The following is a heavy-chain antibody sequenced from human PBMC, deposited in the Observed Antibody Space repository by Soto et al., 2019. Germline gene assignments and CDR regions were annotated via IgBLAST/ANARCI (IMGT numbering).Heavy chain of an antibody. CDR1: GYTFTSYG. CDR2: IRAYNGNT. CDR3: ARECYYGAGGPS. Sequence: QVQLVQSGAEVKKPGASVKVSCKASGYTFTSYGISWVRQAPGQGLEWMGWIRAYNGNTNYAQKLQGRVTMTTDTPQSPANMELRGVRSDDTAVYYDARECYYGAGGPSGGQGPLVPGSS. D-gene: IGHD3-10*01. J-gene: IGHJ4*02. V-gene: IGHV1-18*01.